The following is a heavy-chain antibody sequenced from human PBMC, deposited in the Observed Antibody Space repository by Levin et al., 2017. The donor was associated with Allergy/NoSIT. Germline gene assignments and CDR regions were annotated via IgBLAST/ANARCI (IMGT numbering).Heavy chain of an antibody. CDR3: AGDGSGSYYRFDY. D-gene: IGHD3-10*01. V-gene: IGHV3-74*01. CDR2: INSDGSRT. Sequence: QLGESLKISCAASGFTFSSYGMHWVRQAPGKGLVWVSRINSDGSRTNYADSVKGRFTISRDNAKNTLYLQMNSLRAEDTAVYYCAGDGSGSYYRFDYWGQGTLVTVSS. CDR1: GFTFSSYG. J-gene: IGHJ4*02.